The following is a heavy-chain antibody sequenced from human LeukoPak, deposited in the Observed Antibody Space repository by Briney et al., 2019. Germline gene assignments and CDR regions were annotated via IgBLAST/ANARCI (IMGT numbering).Heavy chain of an antibody. CDR3: ARGGNAWFDP. J-gene: IGHJ5*02. Sequence: GGSPRLSCAASGFTFSDYYMSWVRQAPGKGPEWLSCISTGGRTIYDADSVKGRFTISRDDSKNTLYLQMNNLRAEDTALYYCARGGNAWFDPWGQGTQVTVSS. CDR2: ISTGGRTI. CDR1: GFTFSDYY. V-gene: IGHV3-11*01.